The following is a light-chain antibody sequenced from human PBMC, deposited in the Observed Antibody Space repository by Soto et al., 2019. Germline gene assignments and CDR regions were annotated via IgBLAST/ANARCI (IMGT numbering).Light chain of an antibody. CDR1: QGLVHSDGNTY. CDR3: MQGTHWPPWT. Sequence: DVVMTQSPLSLPVTLGQPASISCRSSQGLVHSDGNTYLIWFQQRPGQSPRRLIYKVSNRDSGVPDRFSGSGSGTNFTLKISRVEAEDVGVYYCMQGTHWPPWTFGQGTKVEIK. V-gene: IGKV2-30*02. CDR2: KVS. J-gene: IGKJ1*01.